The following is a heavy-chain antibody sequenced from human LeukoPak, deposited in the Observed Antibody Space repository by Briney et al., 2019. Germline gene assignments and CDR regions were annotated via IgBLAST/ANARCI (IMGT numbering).Heavy chain of an antibody. J-gene: IGHJ6*02. CDR2: IYYSGST. CDR3: ARMEYYDFWSGSEAPRYGMDV. V-gene: IGHV4-31*03. D-gene: IGHD3-3*01. Sequence: SQTLSLTCTVSGGSISSGGCYWSWIRQHPGKGLEWIGYIYYSGSTYYNPSLKSRVTISVDTSKNQFSLKLSSVTAADTAVYYCARMEYYDFWSGSEAPRYGMDVWGQGTTVTVSS. CDR1: GGSISSGGCY.